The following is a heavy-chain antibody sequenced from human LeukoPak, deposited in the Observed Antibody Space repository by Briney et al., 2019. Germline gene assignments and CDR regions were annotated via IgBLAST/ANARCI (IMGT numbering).Heavy chain of an antibody. Sequence: GGSLRLSCAASGFTFSSYAMSWVRQAPGKGLEWVSAISGSGGSTYYADSVKGRFTISRDNSKNTLYLQMNSLRAEDTAVYYCAMNKRDYDFWSGNYYYYMDVWGKGTTVTVSS. V-gene: IGHV3-23*01. D-gene: IGHD3-3*01. CDR1: GFTFSSYA. CDR2: ISGSGGST. CDR3: AMNKRDYDFWSGNYYYYMDV. J-gene: IGHJ6*03.